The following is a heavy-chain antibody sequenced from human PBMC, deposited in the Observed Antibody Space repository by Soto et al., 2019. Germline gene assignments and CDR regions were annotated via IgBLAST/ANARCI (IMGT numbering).Heavy chain of an antibody. Sequence: GGSLRLSCAASGFTFSSYAMHWVRQAPGKGLEWVAVISYDGSNKYYADSVKGRFTISRDNSKNTLYLQMNSLRAEDTAVYYCARPRWRDDYNWRYFHRWGRCTLVAASS. J-gene: IGHJ2*01. V-gene: IGHV3-30-3*01. CDR3: ARPRWRDDYNWRYFHR. CDR2: ISYDGSNK. D-gene: IGHD4-4*01. CDR1: GFTFSSYA.